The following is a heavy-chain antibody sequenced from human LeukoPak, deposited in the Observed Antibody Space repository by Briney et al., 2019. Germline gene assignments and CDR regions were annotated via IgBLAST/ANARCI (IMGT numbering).Heavy chain of an antibody. CDR2: ISYDGSNK. J-gene: IGHJ4*02. Sequence: GRSLRLSCAASGFTFSSYGMHWVRQAPGKGLEWVAVISYDGSNKYYADSVKGRFTISRDNSKNTLYLQMSSLRAEDTAVYYCARDFGCSSISCSALVTDYWGQGTLVTVSS. CDR1: GFTFSSYG. CDR3: ARDFGCSSISCSALVTDY. D-gene: IGHD2-2*01. V-gene: IGHV3-30*03.